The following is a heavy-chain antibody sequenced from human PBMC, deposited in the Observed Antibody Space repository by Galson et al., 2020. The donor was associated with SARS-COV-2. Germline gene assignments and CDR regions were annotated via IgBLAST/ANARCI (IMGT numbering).Heavy chain of an antibody. CDR1: GFTFSNAW. D-gene: IGHD5-12*01. CDR3: CTDPINRGNGMDV. CDR2: FKSKTAGGTT. Sequence: GGSLRLSCAASGFTFSNAWMNWVRQAPGKGLEWVGRFKSKTAGGTTDYAAPVKGSFTIARDDSKNTLYLQMTSLNTEDTAVYYCCTDPINRGNGMDVWGRGTTVAGSS. J-gene: IGHJ6*02. V-gene: IGHV3-15*07.